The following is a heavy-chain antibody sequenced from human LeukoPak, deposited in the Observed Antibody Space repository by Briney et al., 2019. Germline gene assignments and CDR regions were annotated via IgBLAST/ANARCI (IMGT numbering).Heavy chain of an antibody. J-gene: IGHJ4*02. CDR1: GFTFSSYA. CDR3: ARDGGIGIDY. D-gene: IGHD2-15*01. Sequence: PGGSLRLSCAASGFTFSSYAMSWVRQAPGKGLEWVSAISGSGGSTYYADSVKGRFTISKDDSKSMLYLQMNGLRADDSAIYYCARDGGIGIDYWGQGILVTVSS. V-gene: IGHV3-23*01. CDR2: ISGSGGST.